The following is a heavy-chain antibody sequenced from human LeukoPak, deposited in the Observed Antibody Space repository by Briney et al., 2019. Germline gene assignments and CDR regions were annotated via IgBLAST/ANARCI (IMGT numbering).Heavy chain of an antibody. J-gene: IGHJ4*02. D-gene: IGHD6-19*01. CDR1: GFTFSSYW. CDR3: AKAGWSSGWYGGY. V-gene: IGHV3-7*03. CDR2: IKQDGSEK. Sequence: GGSLRLSRAASGFTFSSYWMSWVRQAPGKGLEWVANIKQDGSEKYYVDSVKGRFTISRDNAKNSLYLQMNSLRAEDTAVYYCAKAGWSSGWYGGYWGQGTLVTVSS.